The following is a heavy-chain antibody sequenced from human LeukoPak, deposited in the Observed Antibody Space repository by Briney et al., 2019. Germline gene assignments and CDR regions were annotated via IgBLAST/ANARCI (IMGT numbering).Heavy chain of an antibody. CDR1: GGSFSGYY. CDR2: IYTSGST. Sequence: SETLSLTCAVYGGSFSGYYWSWIRQPAGKGLEWIGRIYTSGSTNYNPSLKSRVTMSVDTSKNQFSLKLSSVTAADTAVYYCARVLYGSGSYDYWGQGTLVTVSS. D-gene: IGHD3-10*01. J-gene: IGHJ4*02. V-gene: IGHV4-59*10. CDR3: ARVLYGSGSYDY.